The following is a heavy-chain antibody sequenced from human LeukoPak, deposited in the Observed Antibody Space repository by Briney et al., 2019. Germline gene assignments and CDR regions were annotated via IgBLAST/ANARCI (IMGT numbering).Heavy chain of an antibody. CDR1: GGTFSSYA. V-gene: IGHV1-8*02. J-gene: IGHJ4*02. Sequence: ASVKVSCKASGGTFSSYAISWVRQAPGQGLEWMGWMNPNSGNTGYAQKFQGRVTMTRNTSISTAYMELSSLRSEDTAVYYCARAITMVRGYPLDYWGQGTLVTVSS. D-gene: IGHD3-10*01. CDR3: ARAITMVRGYPLDY. CDR2: MNPNSGNT.